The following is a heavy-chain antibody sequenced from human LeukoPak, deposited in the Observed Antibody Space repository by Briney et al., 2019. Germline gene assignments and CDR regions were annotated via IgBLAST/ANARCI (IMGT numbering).Heavy chain of an antibody. CDR2: ISGYNGNT. Sequence: ASVKVSCKASGGTFSSYAISWVRQAPGQGLEWMGWISGYNGNTNYAQKFQGRVAMTTDTSTRTAYMELRSLRFDDTAVYYCARDKGNWFDPWGQGTLVTVSS. J-gene: IGHJ5*02. CDR3: ARDKGNWFDP. CDR1: GGTFSSYA. V-gene: IGHV1-18*01.